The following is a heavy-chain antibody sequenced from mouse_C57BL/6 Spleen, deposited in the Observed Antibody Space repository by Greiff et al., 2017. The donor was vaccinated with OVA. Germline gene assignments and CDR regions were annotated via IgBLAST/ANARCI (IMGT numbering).Heavy chain of an antibody. CDR3: ARSGVTTVVGRRYFDV. Sequence: QVQLQQPGAELVRPGSSVKLSCKASGYTFTSYWMHWVKQRPLQGLEWIGNIDPSDSETHYNQKFKDKATLTVDKSSSTAYMQLSSLTSEDSAVYYCARSGVTTVVGRRYFDVWGTGTTVTVSS. CDR1: GYTFTSYW. V-gene: IGHV1-52*01. CDR2: IDPSDSET. D-gene: IGHD1-1*01. J-gene: IGHJ1*03.